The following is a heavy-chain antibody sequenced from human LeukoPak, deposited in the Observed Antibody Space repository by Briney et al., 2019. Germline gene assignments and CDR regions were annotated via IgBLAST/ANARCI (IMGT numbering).Heavy chain of an antibody. V-gene: IGHV3-48*04. Sequence: GSLRLSCAASGFTFSSYSMNWVRQAPGKGLEWVSYISSSSSTIYYADSVKGRFTISRDNAKNSLYLQMNSLRAEDTAVYYCARGWGTVTTSLAFDYWGQGTLVTVSS. J-gene: IGHJ4*02. CDR2: ISSSSSTI. CDR1: GFTFSSYS. D-gene: IGHD4-17*01. CDR3: ARGWGTVTTSLAFDY.